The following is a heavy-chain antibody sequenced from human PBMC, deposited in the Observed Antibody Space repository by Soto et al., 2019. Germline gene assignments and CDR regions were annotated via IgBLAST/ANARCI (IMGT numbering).Heavy chain of an antibody. D-gene: IGHD6-19*01. Sequence: GESLRLSCAASGFTFISYAMSWLRQAPGKGLGWVAVFSGSGGSTYYADSVKGRFTISRDNSKNTLSLQMNSLRAEDTAVYYCATVRAEWLVLYYFDYWGKGTLVTVS. CDR3: ATVRAEWLVLYYFDY. CDR2: FSGSGGST. CDR1: GFTFISYA. V-gene: IGHV3-23*01. J-gene: IGHJ4*02.